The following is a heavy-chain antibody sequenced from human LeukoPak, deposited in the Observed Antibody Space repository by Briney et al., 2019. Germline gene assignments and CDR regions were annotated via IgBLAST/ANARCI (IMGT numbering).Heavy chain of an antibody. V-gene: IGHV3-23*01. Sequence: GGSLRLSCEASGFTFNSYGMSWVRQAPGKGLEWVSAISGSGYTTYYADSVKGRFTISRDNSENTLYLQMNSLRAEDTAVYYCAKPAISSRGWYYDYWGQGTLVTVSS. J-gene: IGHJ4*02. CDR1: GFTFNSYG. D-gene: IGHD6-19*01. CDR3: AKPAISSRGWYYDY. CDR2: ISGSGYTT.